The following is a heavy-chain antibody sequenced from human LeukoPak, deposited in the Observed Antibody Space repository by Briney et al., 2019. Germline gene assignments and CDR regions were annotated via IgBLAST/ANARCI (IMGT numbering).Heavy chain of an antibody. CDR3: ARGPGVRSLFDTMEVTPFDY. V-gene: IGHV4-34*01. D-gene: IGHD4-23*01. CDR2: INHSGST. J-gene: IGHJ4*02. CDR1: GGSFSGYY. Sequence: PSETLSLTCAVYGGSFSGYYWSWIRQPPGKGLEWIGEINHSGSTNYNPSLKSRVTISVDTSKNQFSLKLSSVTAADTAVYYCARGPGVRSLFDTMEVTPFDYWGQGTLVTVSS.